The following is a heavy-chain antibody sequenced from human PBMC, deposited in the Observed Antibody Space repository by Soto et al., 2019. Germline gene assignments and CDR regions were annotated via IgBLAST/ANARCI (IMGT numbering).Heavy chain of an antibody. V-gene: IGHV4-30-4*02. CDR2: IYYSGST. J-gene: IGHJ6*02. D-gene: IGHD2-15*01. CDR3: ALGASYYYYGMDV. CDR1: GGSISSGDYY. Sequence: PSYTLYLSCTVSGGSISSGDYYWSWIRQPPGKGLEWIGYIYYSGSTYYNPSLKSRVTISVDTSKNQFSLKLSSVTAADTAVYYCALGASYYYYGMDVWGQGTTVTVSS.